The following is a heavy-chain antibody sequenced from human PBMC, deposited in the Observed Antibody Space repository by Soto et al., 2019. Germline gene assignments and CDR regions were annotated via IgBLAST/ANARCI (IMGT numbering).Heavy chain of an antibody. CDR3: ARVAFYDFWSGYCKYFDY. CDR2: INSNGGST. V-gene: IGHV3-64*01. CDR1: GFTFSSYA. D-gene: IGHD3-3*01. J-gene: IGHJ4*02. Sequence: PGGSLRLSCAASGFTFSSYAMHWVCQAPGKGLEYVSAINSNGGSTYYANSVKGRFTISRDNSKSTLYLQMGSLRAEDMAVYYCARVAFYDFWSGYCKYFDYWGQGTLVTVSS.